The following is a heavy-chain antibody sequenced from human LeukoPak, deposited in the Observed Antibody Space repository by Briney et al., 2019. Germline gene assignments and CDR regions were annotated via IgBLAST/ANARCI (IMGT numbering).Heavy chain of an antibody. Sequence: PGGSLRLSCAASGFTFSSYAMSWVRQAPGKGLEWVSSISAGGGSTNYADSVKGRFTISRDNSKNTLYLQMNSLRAEDTAVYYCATRKRGISDAFDIWGQGTMVTVSS. D-gene: IGHD2-15*01. CDR3: ATRKRGISDAFDI. V-gene: IGHV3-23*01. CDR2: ISAGGGST. CDR1: GFTFSSYA. J-gene: IGHJ3*02.